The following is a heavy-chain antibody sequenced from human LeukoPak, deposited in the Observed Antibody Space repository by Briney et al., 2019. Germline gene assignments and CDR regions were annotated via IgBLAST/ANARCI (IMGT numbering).Heavy chain of an antibody. CDR2: ISGSGGDT. D-gene: IGHD1-26*01. Sequence: GGSLRLSCAASGFTFSSYAMSWVRQAPGKGLEWVSGISGSGGDTYYADSVKGRFTISRDNSKNTLYLQMNSLRAEDTAVYYCARAPIVGDTAEFDYWGRGTLVTVSS. CDR3: ARAPIVGDTAEFDY. CDR1: GFTFSSYA. J-gene: IGHJ4*02. V-gene: IGHV3-23*01.